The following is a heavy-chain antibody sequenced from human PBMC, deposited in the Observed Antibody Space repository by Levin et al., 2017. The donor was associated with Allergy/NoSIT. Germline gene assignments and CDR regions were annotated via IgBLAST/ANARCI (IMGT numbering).Heavy chain of an antibody. D-gene: IGHD6-13*01. CDR1: GFTFSSYG. CDR2: IWYDGSEK. CDR3: ARWGPEVAVDY. V-gene: IGHV3-33*03. Sequence: GESLKISCAASGFTFSSYGMHWVRQAPGKGLEWVAVIWYDGSEKYYGDSVKGRFTISRDNAKNTLFLQMNSLRVEDTAVYYCARWGPEVAVDYWGQGTLVTVSS. J-gene: IGHJ4*02.